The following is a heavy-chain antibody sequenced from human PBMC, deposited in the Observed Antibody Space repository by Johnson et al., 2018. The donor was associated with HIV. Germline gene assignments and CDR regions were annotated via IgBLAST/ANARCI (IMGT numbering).Heavy chain of an antibody. Sequence: EVQLVESGGGVVRPGGSLRLSCAASGFRFDDYGMSWVRQAPGKGLEWVSGINWNGGSTGYADSVKGRFTISRDNAKNSLYLQMNSLRVDDTALYYCAKESKQFSAFDIWGQGTMVTVSS. J-gene: IGHJ3*02. D-gene: IGHD6-19*01. V-gene: IGHV3-20*04. CDR1: GFRFDDYG. CDR2: INWNGGST. CDR3: AKESKQFSAFDI.